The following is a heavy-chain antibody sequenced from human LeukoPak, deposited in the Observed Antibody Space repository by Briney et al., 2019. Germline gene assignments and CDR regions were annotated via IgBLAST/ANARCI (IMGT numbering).Heavy chain of an antibody. Sequence: ASVKVSCKASGYTFTGYAMHWVRQAPGQRLEWMGWINAGNGNTKYSQKFQGRVTITRDTSASTAYMELSSLRSEDTAVYYCARILLRYCSITSCSFGFWGQGTLVTVSS. J-gene: IGHJ5*01. CDR2: INAGNGNT. V-gene: IGHV1-3*01. D-gene: IGHD2-2*01. CDR1: GYTFTGYA. CDR3: ARILLRYCSITSCSFGF.